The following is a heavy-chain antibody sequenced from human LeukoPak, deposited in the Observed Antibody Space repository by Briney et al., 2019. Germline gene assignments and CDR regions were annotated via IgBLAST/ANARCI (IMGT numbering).Heavy chain of an antibody. V-gene: IGHV4-61*02. D-gene: IGHD1-26*01. CDR2: IYTSGST. Sequence: PSQTLSLTCTVSGGSISSGSYYWSWIRQPAGKGLEWIGRIYTSGSTNYNPSLKSRVTISVDTSKNQFSLKLSSVTAADTAVYYCARNPNRSPYRAPYYMDVWGKGTTVTVSS. CDR3: ARNPNRSPYRAPYYMDV. CDR1: GGSISSGSYY. J-gene: IGHJ6*03.